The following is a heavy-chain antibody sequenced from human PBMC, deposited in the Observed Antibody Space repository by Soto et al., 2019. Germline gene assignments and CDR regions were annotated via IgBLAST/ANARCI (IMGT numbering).Heavy chain of an antibody. D-gene: IGHD7-27*01. J-gene: IGHJ4*02. Sequence: GGSLRLSCAASGFTFSSSWMTWVRQAPGKGLEWVANMNQDGSEKYYEDSVKGRFTISRDNAKNSLSLQMNSLRAEDTAVYFCARDNRGTFDYWGQGALVTVSS. CDR2: MNQDGSEK. V-gene: IGHV3-7*03. CDR3: ARDNRGTFDY. CDR1: GFTFSSSW.